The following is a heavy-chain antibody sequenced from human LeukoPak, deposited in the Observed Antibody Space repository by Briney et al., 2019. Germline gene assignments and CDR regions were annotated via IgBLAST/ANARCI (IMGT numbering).Heavy chain of an antibody. CDR3: ARVARYNWFDP. V-gene: IGHV3-53*01. J-gene: IGHJ5*02. Sequence: GGSLRLSCAASGFTVSSNYMSWVRPAPRKGLEWVSVIYSGGGTYYTDSVKGRFTISRDSSKNTLYLQMNSLRAEDTAVYYCARVARYNWFDPWGQGTLVTVSS. CDR1: GFTVSSNY. CDR2: IYSGGGT.